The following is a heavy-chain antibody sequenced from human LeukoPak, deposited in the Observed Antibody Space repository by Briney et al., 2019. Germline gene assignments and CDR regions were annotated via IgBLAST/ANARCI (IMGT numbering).Heavy chain of an antibody. J-gene: IGHJ4*02. D-gene: IGHD3-16*02. CDR3: AREEYVWGSYRDVDY. V-gene: IGHV1-18*01. Sequence: ASVRVSCKASGYTFSSYGITWVRQAPGQELEWMGWISAYNGNTNYAQKIQDRVTMTTDTYTSTAYMELRRLRADDTAVYYCAREEYVWGSYRDVDYWGQGTLVTVSS. CDR1: GYTFSSYG. CDR2: ISAYNGNT.